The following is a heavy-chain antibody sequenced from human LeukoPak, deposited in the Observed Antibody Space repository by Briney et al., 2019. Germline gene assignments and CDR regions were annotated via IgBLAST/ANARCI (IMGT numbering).Heavy chain of an antibody. CDR1: GYTFTGYY. J-gene: IGHJ6*03. V-gene: IGHV1-2*02. D-gene: IGHD3-22*01. Sequence: ASVKVSCKASGYTFTGYYMDWVRQAPGQGLEWMGWINPNSGGTNYAQKFQGRVTMTRDTSISTAYMELSRLRSDDTAVYYCARDSSGAVWGPYYYYYYLDVWGKGTTVTVSS. CDR3: ARDSSGAVWGPYYYYYYLDV. CDR2: INPNSGGT.